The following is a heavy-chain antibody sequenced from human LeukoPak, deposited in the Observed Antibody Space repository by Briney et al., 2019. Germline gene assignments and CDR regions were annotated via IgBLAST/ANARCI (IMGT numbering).Heavy chain of an antibody. CDR3: GYTNNFYH. J-gene: IGHJ4*02. CDR1: GFTVSTNC. D-gene: IGHD3-16*02. Sequence: GGSLRLSCAASGFTVSTNCMIWVRQAPGQGLEWVANIKHDGSEEHYVDSVKGRFTISRDDGRNSVSLQMNSVRAEDTAVYYCGYTNNFYHWGQGTLVVVSS. V-gene: IGHV3-7*01. CDR2: IKHDGSEE.